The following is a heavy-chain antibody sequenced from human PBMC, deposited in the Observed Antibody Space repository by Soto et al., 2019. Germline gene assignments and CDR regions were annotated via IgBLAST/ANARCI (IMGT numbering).Heavy chain of an antibody. J-gene: IGHJ4*02. D-gene: IGHD6-19*01. CDR2: IYYSGIT. CDR3: AREIGGEAVAGFDY. Sequence: PSETLSLTCTVSCGSISSYYWSWIRQPPGKGLEWIGYIYYSGITNYNPSLNSRLTISVDTSKNQFALKLRSVTAADTAVYYCAREIGGEAVAGFDYWGQGTLVTVS. V-gene: IGHV4-59*01. CDR1: CGSISSYY.